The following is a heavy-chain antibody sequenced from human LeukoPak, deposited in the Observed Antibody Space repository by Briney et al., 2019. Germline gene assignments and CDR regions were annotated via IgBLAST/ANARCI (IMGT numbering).Heavy chain of an antibody. Sequence: GGSQRLSCAASGFTFSNYAMHWVRQAPGKGLEWVAVISYDGSNKYYADSVKGRFTISRDNSKNTLYLQMNSLRTEDTAVYYCARGDSSWDYFDYWGQGTLVTVSS. CDR3: ARGDSSWDYFDY. V-gene: IGHV3-30-3*01. CDR1: GFTFSNYA. D-gene: IGHD6-13*01. J-gene: IGHJ4*02. CDR2: ISYDGSNK.